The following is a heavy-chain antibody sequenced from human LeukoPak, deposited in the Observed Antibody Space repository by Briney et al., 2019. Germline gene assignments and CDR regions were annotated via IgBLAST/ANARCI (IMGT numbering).Heavy chain of an antibody. V-gene: IGHV3-73*01. CDR1: GFTFSGSA. D-gene: IGHD6-19*01. Sequence: PGGSLRLSCAASGFTFSGSAIHWVRQSSGKGLEWLGRIRDKANTYATAYAASVKGRFTISRDDSKNTAYLQMNSLKTEDTAVYYCSGIAVVGTNYVMDVWGQGTAVTVSS. J-gene: IGHJ6*02. CDR2: IRDKANTYAT. CDR3: SGIAVVGTNYVMDV.